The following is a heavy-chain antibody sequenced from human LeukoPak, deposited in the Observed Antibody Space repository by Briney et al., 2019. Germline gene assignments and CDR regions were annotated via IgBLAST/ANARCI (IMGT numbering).Heavy chain of an antibody. J-gene: IGHJ5*02. CDR3: ARTIGLMVYAYMLDWFDP. Sequence: SETLSLTCTVSGGSISSYYWSWIRQPAGKGLEWIGRIYTSGSTKYNPSLKSRVTMSVDTSKNQFSLKLSSVTAADTAVYYCARTIGLMVYAYMLDWFDPWGQGTLVTVSS. V-gene: IGHV4-4*07. CDR1: GGSISSYY. CDR2: IYTSGST. D-gene: IGHD2-8*01.